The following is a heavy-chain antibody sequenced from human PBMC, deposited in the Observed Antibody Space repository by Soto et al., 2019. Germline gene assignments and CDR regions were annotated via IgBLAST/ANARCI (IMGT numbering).Heavy chain of an antibody. J-gene: IGHJ3*02. CDR3: ARALLPHDAFDI. Sequence: GGSLRLSCAASGFTFSDYSMNWVRQAPGKGLEWVSYISSSSSTIYYANSVEGRFTISRDNAKNSLYLQMNSLRAEDTAVYYCARALLPHDAFDIWGQGTMVTVSS. CDR2: ISSSSSTI. V-gene: IGHV3-48*01. CDR1: GFTFSDYS.